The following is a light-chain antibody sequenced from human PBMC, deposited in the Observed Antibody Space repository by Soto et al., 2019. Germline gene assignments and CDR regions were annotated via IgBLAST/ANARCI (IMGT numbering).Light chain of an antibody. CDR3: ASWDDSWNGCV. V-gene: IGLV1-47*01. CDR2: RTD. CDR1: TSNIGSNY. Sequence: QSVLTQPHSVSGTPGQRVTISFSGSTSNIGSNYVYWYQQLPGTAPRLLIFRTDQRPSGVPDRFSASESDNSASLAIRGLRSEDEADYHCASWDDSWNGCVFGVATHLNVL. J-gene: IGLJ3*02.